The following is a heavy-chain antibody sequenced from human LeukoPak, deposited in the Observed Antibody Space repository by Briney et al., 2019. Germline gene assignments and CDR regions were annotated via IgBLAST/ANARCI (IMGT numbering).Heavy chain of an antibody. CDR1: GDSFSGGTG. Sequence: SQTLSLTCAISGDSFSGGTGWSWIRQSPSRGLEWLGRTYYRSRWHYDYAVSVKSRITISPDASKNQFSLQLNSVTPEDTAVYYCAGGGGYYWAFDIWGQGTIVTVSS. CDR2: TYYRSRWHY. J-gene: IGHJ3*02. D-gene: IGHD3-3*01. V-gene: IGHV6-1*01. CDR3: AGGGGYYWAFDI.